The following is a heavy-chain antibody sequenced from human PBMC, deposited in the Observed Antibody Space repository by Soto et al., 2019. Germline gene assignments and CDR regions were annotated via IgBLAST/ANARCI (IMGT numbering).Heavy chain of an antibody. CDR2: IYHSGNT. CDR1: GGSISSSNW. Sequence: QVQLQESGPGLVKPSGTLSLTCAVSGGSISSSNWWSWVRQPPGKGLEWIGEIYHSGNTNYNPSRKSRVTMAVDKSRSQFARKLSSVTAADTAVYYCARRWGEGRVDYWGQGTLGTVSS. J-gene: IGHJ4*02. D-gene: IGHD3-10*01. V-gene: IGHV4-4*02. CDR3: ARRWGEGRVDY.